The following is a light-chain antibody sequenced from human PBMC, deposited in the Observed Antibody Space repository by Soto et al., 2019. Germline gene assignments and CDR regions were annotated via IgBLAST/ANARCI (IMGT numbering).Light chain of an antibody. CDR1: SSDIGGYNY. CDR2: EVS. CDR3: SSFRSTTTL. V-gene: IGLV2-14*01. J-gene: IGLJ2*01. Sequence: QSALTQPASVSGSPGQSITISCTGTSSDIGGYNYVSWYQQHPGKASKLMIYEVSNRPSGVSNRFSGSKSGNTASLTISGLQAEDEADYYCSSFRSTTTLFGGGTKLTVL.